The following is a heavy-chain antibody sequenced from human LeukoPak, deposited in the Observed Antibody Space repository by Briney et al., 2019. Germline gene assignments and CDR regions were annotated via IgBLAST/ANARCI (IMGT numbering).Heavy chain of an antibody. CDR3: ARDPCSSTSCYIGFYP. V-gene: IGHV4-61*02. CDR2: IYTSGST. J-gene: IGHJ5*02. CDR1: GGSISSGSYY. Sequence: PSQTLSLTYTVSGGSISSGSYYWSWIRQPAGKGLEWIGRIYTSGSTNYNPSLKSRVTISVDTSKNQFSLKLSSVTAADTAVYYCARDPCSSTSCYIGFYPWGQGTLVTVSS. D-gene: IGHD2-2*02.